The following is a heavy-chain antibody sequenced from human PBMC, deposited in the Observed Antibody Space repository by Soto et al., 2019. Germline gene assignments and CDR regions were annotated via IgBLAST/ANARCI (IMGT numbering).Heavy chain of an antibody. D-gene: IGHD2-15*01. Sequence: GGSLRLSCSASGFTFSSYAMHWVRQAPGKGLEYVSAISSNGGTTYYADSVKGRFTISRDNSKNTLYLQMSSLRAEDTAVYYCVKVLGCSGGSCYGYYYYGTDVWGQGTKVTVSS. V-gene: IGHV3-64D*06. CDR2: ISSNGGTT. J-gene: IGHJ6*02. CDR1: GFTFSSYA. CDR3: VKVLGCSGGSCYGYYYYGTDV.